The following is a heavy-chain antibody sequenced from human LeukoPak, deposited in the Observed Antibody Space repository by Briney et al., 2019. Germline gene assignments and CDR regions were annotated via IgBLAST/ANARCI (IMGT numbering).Heavy chain of an antibody. Sequence: GGSLRLSCAASGFTVSSNYMSWVRQAPGKGLEWVSVIYSGGSTYYADSVKGRFTISRDNSKNTLYLQMNSLRAEDTAVYYCARDSVPWNDYGKSYYGMDVWGQGTTVTVSS. CDR3: ARDSVPWNDYGKSYYGMDV. J-gene: IGHJ6*02. CDR2: IYSGGST. D-gene: IGHD4-17*01. CDR1: GFTVSSNY. V-gene: IGHV3-66*01.